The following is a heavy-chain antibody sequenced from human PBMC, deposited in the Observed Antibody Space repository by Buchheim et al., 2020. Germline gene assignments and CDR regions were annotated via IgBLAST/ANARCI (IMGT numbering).Heavy chain of an antibody. J-gene: IGHJ5*02. CDR3: ARDQSSGIHGYNWFDP. V-gene: IGHV3-30-3*01. Sequence: QVQLVESGGGVVQPGRSLRLSCAASGFTFSSYAMHWVRQAPGKGLEWVAAISYDGSNKYYADSVKGRFTISRDNSKNTLYLQMNSLRAEDTAVYYCARDQSSGIHGYNWFDPWGQGTL. D-gene: IGHD3-10*01. CDR1: GFTFSSYA. CDR2: ISYDGSNK.